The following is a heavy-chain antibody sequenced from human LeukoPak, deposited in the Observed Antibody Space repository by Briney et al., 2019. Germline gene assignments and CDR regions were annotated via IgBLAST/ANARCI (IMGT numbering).Heavy chain of an antibody. J-gene: IGHJ4*02. V-gene: IGHV3-30*04. D-gene: IGHD6-19*01. CDR1: GFTFSSYA. Sequence: GGSLRLSCAPSGFTFSSYAMHCVRQAPGKGLEWGAVISYDGSNKDYAASVKGRFTISRDNSKNTLYLQMNSLRAEDTAVYYCARAGIEVAHTKERPLDCWGQGTLVTVPS. CDR3: ARAGIEVAHTKERPLDC. CDR2: ISYDGSNK.